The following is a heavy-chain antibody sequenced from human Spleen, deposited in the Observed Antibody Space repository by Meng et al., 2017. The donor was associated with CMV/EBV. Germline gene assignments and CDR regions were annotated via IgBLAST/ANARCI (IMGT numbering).Heavy chain of an antibody. CDR3: AKDRYDSSGFDY. CDR2: ISYDGSNK. D-gene: IGHD3-22*01. CDR1: GFTFSSYA. J-gene: IGHJ4*02. Sequence: LSLTCAASGFTFSSYAMHWVRQAPGKGLEWVAVISYDGSNKYYADSVKGRFTISRDNSKNTLYLQMNSLRAEDTAVYYCAKDRYDSSGFDYWGQGTLVTVSS. V-gene: IGHV3-30-3*01.